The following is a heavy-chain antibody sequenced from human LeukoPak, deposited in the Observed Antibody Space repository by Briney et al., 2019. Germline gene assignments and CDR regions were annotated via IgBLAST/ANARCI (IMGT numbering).Heavy chain of an antibody. CDR3: ARDSGHYYDSSAFGWFDP. Sequence: ASVKVSCKASGYTFTGYYMHWVRQAPGQGLGWMGWINPNSGGTNYAQKLQGRVTMTTDTSTSTAYMELRSLRSDDTAVYYCARDSGHYYDSSAFGWFDPWGQGTLVTVSS. V-gene: IGHV1-2*02. D-gene: IGHD3-22*01. J-gene: IGHJ5*02. CDR2: INPNSGGT. CDR1: GYTFTGYY.